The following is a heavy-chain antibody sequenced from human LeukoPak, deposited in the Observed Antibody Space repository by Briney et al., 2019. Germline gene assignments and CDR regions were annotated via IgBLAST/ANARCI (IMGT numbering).Heavy chain of an antibody. J-gene: IGHJ4*02. CDR1: GGSISSGGYS. CDR2: IYYSGST. Sequence: NPSETLSLTCTVSGGSISSGGYSWSWIRQHPGKGLEWIGYIYYSGSTYYNPSLKSRVTISVDTSKNQFSLKLSSVTAADTAVYYCATSRNYYDSSGFGYWGQGTLVTVSP. V-gene: IGHV4-31*03. D-gene: IGHD3-22*01. CDR3: ATSRNYYDSSGFGY.